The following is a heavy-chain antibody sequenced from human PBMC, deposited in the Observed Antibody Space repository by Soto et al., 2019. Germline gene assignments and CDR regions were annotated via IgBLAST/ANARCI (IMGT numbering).Heavy chain of an antibody. CDR1: GFTFDDYA. CDR3: AKSYDFWSGYLDY. J-gene: IGHJ4*02. CDR2: ISWNSGSI. D-gene: IGHD3-3*01. V-gene: IGHV3-9*01. Sequence: GGSLRLSCAASGFTFDDYAMHWVRQAPGKGLEWVSGISWNSGSIGYADSVKGRFTISRDNAKNSLYLQMNSLRAEDTAVYYCAKSYDFWSGYLDYWGQGTLVTVSS.